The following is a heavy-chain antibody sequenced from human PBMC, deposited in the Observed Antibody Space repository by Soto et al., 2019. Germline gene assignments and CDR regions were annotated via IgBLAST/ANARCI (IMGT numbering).Heavy chain of an antibody. D-gene: IGHD1-20*01. Sequence: PSETLSLTCTVSGDSMSPYYWSWIRQPPGKGLEWIGFIYYTGSTNYNPSLKSRVTLSVDMSKKQFSLELSSATAADTAVYHCARARRYNLHSGPYYIDYWGQGTLVTVSS. V-gene: IGHV4-59*01. CDR2: IYYTGST. J-gene: IGHJ4*02. CDR3: ARARRYNLHSGPYYIDY. CDR1: GDSMSPYY.